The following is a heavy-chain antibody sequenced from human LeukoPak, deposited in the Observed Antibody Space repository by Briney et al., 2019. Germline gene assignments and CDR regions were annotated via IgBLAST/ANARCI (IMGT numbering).Heavy chain of an antibody. CDR2: INHSGST. Sequence: PSETLSLTCAVYSGSFSGYYWSWIRQPPGKGLEWIGEINHSGSTNYNPSLKSRVTISVDTSKNQFSLKLSSVTAADTAVYYCARGRRGGYSGSYSDYWGQGTLVTVSS. D-gene: IGHD1-26*01. J-gene: IGHJ4*02. V-gene: IGHV4-34*01. CDR3: ARGRRGGYSGSYSDY. CDR1: SGSFSGYY.